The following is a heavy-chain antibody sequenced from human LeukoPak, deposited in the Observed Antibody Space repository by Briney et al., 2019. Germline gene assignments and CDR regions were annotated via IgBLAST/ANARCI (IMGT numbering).Heavy chain of an antibody. V-gene: IGHV3-15*01. CDR3: VPSPRIPLRD. D-gene: IGHD2-15*01. J-gene: IGHJ4*02. CDR1: GFTFIDAW. Sequence: GGSLRLSCAASGFTFIDAWISWVRHAPGKGLEWVGRISDKTNGGTTEYAGPVKGRFTISRDDSEKTLYLQMNSLKTEDTAVYYCVPSPRIPLRDWGQGTLVTVSS. CDR2: ISDKTNGGTT.